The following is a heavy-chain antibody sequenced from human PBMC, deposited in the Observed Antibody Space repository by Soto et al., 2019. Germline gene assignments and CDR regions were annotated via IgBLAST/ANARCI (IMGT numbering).Heavy chain of an antibody. CDR1: GFTFSSYA. Sequence: QVQLVESGGGVVQPGRSLRLSCAASGFTFSSYAMHWVRQAPGKGLEWVAVISYDGSNKYYADSVKGRFTISRDHSKNTLYLQMNSLRAEDTAVYYCAREGLKGSYFYYFDYWGQGTLVTVSS. J-gene: IGHJ4*02. CDR2: ISYDGSNK. CDR3: AREGLKGSYFYYFDY. D-gene: IGHD1-26*01. V-gene: IGHV3-30-3*01.